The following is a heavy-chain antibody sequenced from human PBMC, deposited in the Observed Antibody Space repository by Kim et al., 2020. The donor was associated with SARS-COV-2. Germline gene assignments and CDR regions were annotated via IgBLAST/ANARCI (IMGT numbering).Heavy chain of an antibody. D-gene: IGHD3-10*01. CDR1: GYTFTSYG. Sequence: ASVKVSCKASGYTFTSYGISWVRQAPGQGLEWMGWIIAYNGNTNYAQKLQGRVTITTDTSTSTAYMELRSLRSDDTAVYYCARVLQCFGELSSDLNWFDPCGQRELVTVSS. CDR3: ARVLQCFGELSSDLNWFDP. J-gene: IGHJ5*02. CDR2: IIAYNGNT. V-gene: IGHV1-18*01.